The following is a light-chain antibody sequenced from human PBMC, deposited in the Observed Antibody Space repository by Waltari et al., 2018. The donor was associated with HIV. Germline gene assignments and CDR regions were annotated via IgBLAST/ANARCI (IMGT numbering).Light chain of an antibody. CDR1: QSVLYSANNKNY. CDR3: QQHYDSPIT. V-gene: IGKV4-1*01. J-gene: IGKJ5*01. CDR2: WAS. Sequence: DIVMNQSPDSLAVSLGERATINCKSSQSVLYSANNKNYLAWYQQKSGQPPKLLISWASTRESAVPDRFSGSGSGTDFTLTISSLEAEDVAVYYCQQHYDSPITFGQGTRLEIK.